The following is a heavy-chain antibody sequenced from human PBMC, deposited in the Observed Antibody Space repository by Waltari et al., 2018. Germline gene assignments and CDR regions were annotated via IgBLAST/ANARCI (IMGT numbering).Heavy chain of an antibody. Sequence: EVQLVESGGGLVKPGGSLRLSCAASGFTFSNAWMSWVRQAPGKGLEWVGRITSKTDGGTTDYAATVKGRFTISRDDSKNTLYLQMNSLKTEDTAVYYCTTDNGLVVPAEVVYWGQGTLVTVSS. V-gene: IGHV3-15*01. CDR1: GFTFSNAW. CDR2: ITSKTDGGTT. J-gene: IGHJ4*02. CDR3: TTDNGLVVPAEVVY. D-gene: IGHD2-2*01.